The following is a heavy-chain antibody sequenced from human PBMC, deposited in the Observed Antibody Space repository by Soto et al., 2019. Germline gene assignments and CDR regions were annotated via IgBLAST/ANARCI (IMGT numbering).Heavy chain of an antibody. D-gene: IGHD3-9*01. V-gene: IGHV4-31*03. J-gene: IGHJ5*02. CDR1: GGSISSGGYY. Sequence: QVQLQESGPGLVKPSQTLSLTCTVSGGSISSGGYYWSWIRQHPGKGLEWIGYIYYSGSTYYNPSLKSRVTISVDTSKNQFSLKLSSVTAADTAVYYCARDRYDILTGYFYNWFDPWGQGNLVTVSS. CDR3: ARDRYDILTGYFYNWFDP. CDR2: IYYSGST.